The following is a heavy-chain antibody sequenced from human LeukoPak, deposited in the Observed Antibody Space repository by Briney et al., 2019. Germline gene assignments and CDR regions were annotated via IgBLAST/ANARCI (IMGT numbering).Heavy chain of an antibody. Sequence: PSETLSLTCAVYGGSFSGYYWSWIRQPPGKGLEWIGEINHSGSTNYNPSLKSRVTISVDTSKNQFSLKLSSVTAADTAVYYCARGDEITRGPPRQYYFDYWGQGTLVTVSS. CDR2: INHSGST. J-gene: IGHJ4*02. CDR3: ARGDEITRGPPRQYYFDY. D-gene: IGHD3-10*01. CDR1: GGSFSGYY. V-gene: IGHV4-34*01.